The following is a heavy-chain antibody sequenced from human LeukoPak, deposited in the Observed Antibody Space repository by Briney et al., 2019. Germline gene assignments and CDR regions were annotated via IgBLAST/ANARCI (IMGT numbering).Heavy chain of an antibody. CDR3: ARVGYYDSSDTDY. J-gene: IGHJ4*02. CDR1: GYTFTGYY. D-gene: IGHD3-22*01. Sequence: ASVKVSCKASGYTFTGYYIHWVRQAPGQGLEWMGWINPNSGGTNYAQKFQGRVTMTRDTSISTAYMELSRLRSDDTAVYYCARVGYYDSSDTDYWGQGTLVTVSS. V-gene: IGHV1-2*02. CDR2: INPNSGGT.